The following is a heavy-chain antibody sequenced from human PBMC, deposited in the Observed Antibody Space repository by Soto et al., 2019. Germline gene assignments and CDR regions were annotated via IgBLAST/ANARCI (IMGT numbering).Heavy chain of an antibody. J-gene: IGHJ4*02. CDR2: IYYSGST. CDR3: ARTYYYDSSGYGFDY. D-gene: IGHD3-22*01. CDR1: GGSISSGDYY. V-gene: IGHV4-30-4*01. Sequence: QVQLQESGPGLVKPSQTLSLTCTVSGGSISSGDYYWSWIRQPPGKGLEWIGYIYYSGSTYYNPSLKSRVTXSXAXSXXQFSLKLSSVTAADTAVYYCARTYYYDSSGYGFDYWGQGTLVTVSS.